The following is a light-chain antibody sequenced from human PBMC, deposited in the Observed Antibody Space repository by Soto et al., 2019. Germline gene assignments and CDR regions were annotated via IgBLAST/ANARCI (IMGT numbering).Light chain of an antibody. J-gene: IGKJ1*01. CDR2: KLC. V-gene: IGKV2-30*01. CDR1: QSLVSSNGNTF. Sequence: DVVMTQSPLSLPVTLGQPASISCRSSQSLVSSNGNTFLIWFQQRPGQSPRRLSYKLCTRVSAVTNRFTGSGAGSDFTLEISRAAPADLGVYYGEEATYCRWTFCHGAKVEVK. CDR3: EEATYCRWT.